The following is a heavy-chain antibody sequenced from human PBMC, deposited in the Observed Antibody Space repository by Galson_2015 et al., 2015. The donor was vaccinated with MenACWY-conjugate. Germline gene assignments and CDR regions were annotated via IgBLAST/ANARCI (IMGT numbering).Heavy chain of an antibody. D-gene: IGHD3-16*01. CDR3: ARPVRVRLTVTVPYYFDH. V-gene: IGHV3-7*03. CDR2: IKGDGSET. Sequence: SLRLSCAASGFDFDDYAMSWVRQAPGKGLEWVATIKGDGSETYHVDSVKDRFTISRDNAKNSLYLQMNSLRAEDTAVYYCARPVRVRLTVTVPYYFDHWGQGTLVTVSS. J-gene: IGHJ4*02. CDR1: GFDFDDYA.